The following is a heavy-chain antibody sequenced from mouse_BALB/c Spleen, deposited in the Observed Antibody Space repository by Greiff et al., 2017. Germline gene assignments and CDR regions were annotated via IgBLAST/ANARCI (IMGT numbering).Heavy chain of an antibody. CDR3: ARAYGSSYSFAY. CDR1: GYTFTDYA. V-gene: IGHV1S137*01. D-gene: IGHD1-1*01. Sequence: QVQLKQSGAELVRPGVSVKISCKGSGYTFTDYAMHWVKQSHAKSLEWIGVISTYYGDASYNQKFKGKATMTVDKSSSTAYMELARLTSEDSAIYYCARAYGSSYSFAYWGQGTLVTVSA. J-gene: IGHJ3*01. CDR2: ISTYYGDA.